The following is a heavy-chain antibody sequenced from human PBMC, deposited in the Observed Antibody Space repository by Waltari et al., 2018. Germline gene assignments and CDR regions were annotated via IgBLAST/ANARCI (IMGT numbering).Heavy chain of an antibody. J-gene: IGHJ3*02. Sequence: QVQLQESGPGLVKPSETLSLTCTVSGGSISSYYWSWIRQPPGKGLEWIGYIDYSGGHNYNPSLKCRGTILGDTSKNQFSLKLSSVTAADTAVYYCARSEYYYGAGSYPLAIGGAFDIWGQGTMVTVSS. V-gene: IGHV4-59*01. CDR1: GGSISSYY. D-gene: IGHD3-10*01. CDR3: ARSEYYYGAGSYPLAIGGAFDI. CDR2: IDYSGGH.